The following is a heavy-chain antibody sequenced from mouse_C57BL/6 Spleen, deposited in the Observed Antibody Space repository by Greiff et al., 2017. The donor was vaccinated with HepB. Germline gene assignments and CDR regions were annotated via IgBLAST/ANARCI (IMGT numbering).Heavy chain of an antibody. Sequence: VQLQQSGAELAKPGDSVKLSCTASGYTFTSYWMHWVKQRPGQGLEWIGYINPSSGYTKYNQKFKDKAKLTADKSSSTAYMQLSSLTYEDSAVYYCARGDYDVNWYFDVWGTGTTVTVSS. J-gene: IGHJ1*03. CDR3: ARGDYDVNWYFDV. D-gene: IGHD2-4*01. V-gene: IGHV1-7*01. CDR2: INPSSGYT. CDR1: GYTFTSYW.